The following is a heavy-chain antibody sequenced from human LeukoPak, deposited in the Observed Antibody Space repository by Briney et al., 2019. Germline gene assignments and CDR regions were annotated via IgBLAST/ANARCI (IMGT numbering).Heavy chain of an antibody. J-gene: IGHJ4*02. V-gene: IGHV3-53*01. CDR2: IYSGGST. D-gene: IGHD5-24*01. CDR3: GRDSGRLGNYIGDY. CDR1: GFTVSRNY. Sequence: GGSLRLSCAASGFTVSRNYMSWVRQAPGKGLEWVSFIYSGGSTSYADSVKGRFTISRDNSNNTLYLQMNSLRVEDTAVYYCGRDSGRLGNYIGDYWGQGTLVTVSP.